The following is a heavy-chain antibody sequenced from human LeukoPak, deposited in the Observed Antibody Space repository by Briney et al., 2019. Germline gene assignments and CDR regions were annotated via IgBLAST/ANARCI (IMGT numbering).Heavy chain of an antibody. CDR3: ARDRILDYGDLTALDY. J-gene: IGHJ4*02. CDR1: GFTFSTYA. V-gene: IGHV3-30*04. Sequence: GRSLRLSCAASGFTFSTYAMHWVRQAPGKGLEWVAVITHDEVNKYYADSVKGRFTISRDNAKNSLYLQMNSLRAEDTAVYYCARDRILDYGDLTALDYWGQGTLVTVSS. D-gene: IGHD4-17*01. CDR2: ITHDEVNK.